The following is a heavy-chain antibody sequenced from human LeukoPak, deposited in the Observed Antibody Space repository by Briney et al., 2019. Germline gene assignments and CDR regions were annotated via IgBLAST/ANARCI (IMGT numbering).Heavy chain of an antibody. V-gene: IGHV1-3*01. J-gene: IGHJ6*03. Sequence: GASVKVSCKASGYTFTSYNMHWVRQAPGQRLEWMGWINAGNGNTKYSQEFQGRVTITRDTSISTAYMELSRLRSDDTAVYYCARDTWIQLWQPRYYMDVWGKGTTVTVSS. CDR1: GYTFTSYN. CDR3: ARDTWIQLWQPRYYMDV. CDR2: INAGNGNT. D-gene: IGHD5-18*01.